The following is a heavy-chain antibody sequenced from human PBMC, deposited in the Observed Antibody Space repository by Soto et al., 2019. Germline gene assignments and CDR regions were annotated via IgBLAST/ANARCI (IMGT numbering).Heavy chain of an antibody. D-gene: IGHD1-26*01. CDR1: GFTFSSYA. V-gene: IGHV3-23*01. Sequence: PGGSLRLSCAASGFTFSSYAMSWVRQAPGKGLEWVSAISGSGGSTYYADSVKGRFTISRDNSKTTLYLQMNSLRAEDTAAYYCEKALGGRYVHWGQGTLVTVSS. J-gene: IGHJ4*02. CDR2: ISGSGGST. CDR3: EKALGGRYVH.